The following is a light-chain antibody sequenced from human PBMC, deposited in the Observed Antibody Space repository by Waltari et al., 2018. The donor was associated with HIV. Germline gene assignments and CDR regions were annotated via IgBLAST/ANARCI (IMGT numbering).Light chain of an antibody. J-gene: IGLJ2*01. CDR1: SIDVGSYNL. V-gene: IGLV2-23*01. Sequence: QSALTQPASVSGSPGQSITISCTGTSIDVGSYNLVSWYQQHPGKAPKLMIYEGSKRPSGVSNRFSGYKSGNTASLTISGLQAEDEADYYCCSYAGSEVVFGGGTKLTVL. CDR2: EGS. CDR3: CSYAGSEVV.